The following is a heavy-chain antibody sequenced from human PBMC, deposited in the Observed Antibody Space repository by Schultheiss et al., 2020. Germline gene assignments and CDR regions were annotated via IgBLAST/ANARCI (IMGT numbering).Heavy chain of an antibody. CDR1: GFTFGDYA. V-gene: IGHV3-49*03. J-gene: IGHJ5*02. CDR3: TRETGAVAGTRPRQYNCGDP. Sequence: GGSLRLSCTASGFTFGDYAMSWFRQAPGKGLEWVGVIRSKAYGGTTEYAASVKGRFTISRDDSKSIAYLQMNSLKTEDTAVYYCTRETGAVAGTRPRQYNCGDPWGQGTLVTVSS. CDR2: IRSKAYGGTT. D-gene: IGHD6-19*01.